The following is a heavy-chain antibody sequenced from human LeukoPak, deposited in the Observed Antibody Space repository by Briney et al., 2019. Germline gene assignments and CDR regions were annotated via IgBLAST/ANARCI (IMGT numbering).Heavy chain of an antibody. V-gene: IGHV3-74*01. D-gene: IGHD5-12*01. CDR1: GFTFSSYW. Sequence: SGGSLRLSCASSGFTFSSYWMHWVRQAPGKGLVWVSNINTDGSGTSSADSVKGRFTISRDNAKNTLYLQMNSLTVDDTAVYFCVRGTLSPSGVDYWGQGTLVTVSS. CDR3: VRGTLSPSGVDY. J-gene: IGHJ4*02. CDR2: INTDGSGT.